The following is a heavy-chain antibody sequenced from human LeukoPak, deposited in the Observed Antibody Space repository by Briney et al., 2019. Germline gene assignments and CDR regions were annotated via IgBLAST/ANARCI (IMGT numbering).Heavy chain of an antibody. Sequence: GASVKVSCKASGYTSNTYGISWVRQAPGQGLEWMGWISTYNGDTSYVQNLQGRVTMTTDTSTSTAYMELMSLRSDDTAVYYCLRDAQRPRLTPDYWGQGTLVTVSS. D-gene: IGHD6-25*01. CDR2: ISTYNGDT. V-gene: IGHV1-18*01. J-gene: IGHJ4*02. CDR1: GYTSNTYG. CDR3: LRDAQRPRLTPDY.